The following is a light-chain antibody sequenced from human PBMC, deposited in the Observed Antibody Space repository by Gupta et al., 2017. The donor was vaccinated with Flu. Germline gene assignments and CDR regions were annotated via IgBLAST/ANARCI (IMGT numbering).Light chain of an antibody. CDR3: QQRSNWPPYS. Sequence: EIVLTQSPATLSLSPGERATLSCRASQSVSSYLAWYQQKPGQAPRLLIYDASNRDTGIPARLSGSGYGTDFTLTISSREPEDSAVYYCQQRSNWPPYSFGQGTKLEIK. CDR1: QSVSSY. J-gene: IGKJ2*03. CDR2: DAS. V-gene: IGKV3-11*01.